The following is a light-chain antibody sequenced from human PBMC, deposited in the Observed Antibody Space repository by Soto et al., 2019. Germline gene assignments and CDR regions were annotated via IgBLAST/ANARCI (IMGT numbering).Light chain of an antibody. CDR1: QSLLHSNGYNY. J-gene: IGKJ1*01. CDR3: MQAIQTPRT. V-gene: IGKV2-28*01. CDR2: LGS. Sequence: DIVMTQSPLSLPVTPGEPASISCRSSQSLLHSNGYNYLDWYLQKPGQAPQLLIYLGSNRASGVPDRFSGSGSGTDFTLKIRRVEAEDVGVYYCMQAIQTPRTFGQATKVDIK.